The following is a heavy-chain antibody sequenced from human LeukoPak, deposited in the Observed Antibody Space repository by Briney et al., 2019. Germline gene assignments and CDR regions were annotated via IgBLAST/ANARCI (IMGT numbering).Heavy chain of an antibody. V-gene: IGHV4-39*07. D-gene: IGHD3-10*01. CDR2: IYYSGST. CDR3: ARGSMVRGVIQTRYNWFDP. CDR1: GGFISSSSYY. Sequence: PSETLSLTCTVSGGFISSSSYYWGWIRQPPGKGLEWIGSIYYSGSTYYNPSLKSRVTISVDTSKNQFSLKLSSVTAADTAVYYCARGSMVRGVIQTRYNWFDPWGQGTLVTVSS. J-gene: IGHJ5*02.